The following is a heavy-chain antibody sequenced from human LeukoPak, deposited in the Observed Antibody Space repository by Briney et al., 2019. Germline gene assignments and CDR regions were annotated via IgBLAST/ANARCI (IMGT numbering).Heavy chain of an antibody. CDR3: ARGARFWYSSGWYGFDY. CDR1: GYSFTSYW. D-gene: IGHD6-19*01. J-gene: IGHJ4*02. CDR2: IYPGDSDT. Sequence: GESLKISCKGSGYSFTSYWIGWVRQMPGKGLEWMGIIYPGDSDTRYSPSFQGQVTISADKSISTAYLQWSSLEASDTAMYYCARGARFWYSSGWYGFDYWGQGTLVTVSS. V-gene: IGHV5-51*01.